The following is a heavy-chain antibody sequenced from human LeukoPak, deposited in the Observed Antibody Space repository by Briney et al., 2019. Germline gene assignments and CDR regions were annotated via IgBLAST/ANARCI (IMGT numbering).Heavy chain of an antibody. CDR2: IKQDGSEK. CDR1: GFTFSSYW. V-gene: IGHV3-7*01. Sequence: PGGSLRLSCAASGFTFSSYWMSWVRQAPGKGLEWVANIKQDGSEKYYVDSVKGRFTISRDNVKNSLYLQMNSLRAEDTAVYYCARDAEMATSYVDYWGQGTLVTVSS. CDR3: ARDAEMATSYVDY. J-gene: IGHJ4*02. D-gene: IGHD5-24*01.